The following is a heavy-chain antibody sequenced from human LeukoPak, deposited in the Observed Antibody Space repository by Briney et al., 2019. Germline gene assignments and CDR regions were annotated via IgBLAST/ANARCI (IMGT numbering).Heavy chain of an antibody. CDR1: GFTVSSNY. CDR3: ARPDRSLVLGGY. V-gene: IGHV3-66*03. Sequence: GGSLRLCCAASGFTVSSNYMSWVRQAPGKGLEWVSVIYSCGSTYYADSVKGRFTISRDNSKNTLYLQMNSLRAVDKSVYYCARPDRSLVLGGYWGQGTLVTVSS. CDR2: IYSCGST. D-gene: IGHD6-13*01. J-gene: IGHJ4*02.